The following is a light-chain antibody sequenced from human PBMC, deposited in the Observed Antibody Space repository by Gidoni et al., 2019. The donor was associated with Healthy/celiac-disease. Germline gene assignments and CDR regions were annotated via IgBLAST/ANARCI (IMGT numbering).Light chain of an antibody. CDR3: QQYNSYSL. CDR1: QSISSR. V-gene: IGKV1-5*01. CDR2: EAS. J-gene: IGKJ1*01. Sequence: DIKMTQSPSTLSASVGDRVTITCRASQSISSRLAWYQQKPGKATQLLSYEASSLESGVPSRFRGNGSGTEFSLTISSLQPDDFATYYCQQYNSYSLFGQGTKVEIK.